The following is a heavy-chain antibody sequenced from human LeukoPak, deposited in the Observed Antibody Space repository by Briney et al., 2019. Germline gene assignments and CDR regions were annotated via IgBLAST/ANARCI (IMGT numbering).Heavy chain of an antibody. CDR2: IWFDGKTT. D-gene: IGHD6-19*01. J-gene: IGHJ4*02. V-gene: IGHV3-33*01. Sequence: GGSLRLSCAASGFTFSTHAMHWVRQAPAKGLEWVAMIWFDGKTTYYVNSVKGRFTISRDNSKNTVDLRMNSLRAEDTAVYYCTRDPPSSGWSFDYWGQGTLVTVSS. CDR1: GFTFSTHA. CDR3: TRDPPSSGWSFDY.